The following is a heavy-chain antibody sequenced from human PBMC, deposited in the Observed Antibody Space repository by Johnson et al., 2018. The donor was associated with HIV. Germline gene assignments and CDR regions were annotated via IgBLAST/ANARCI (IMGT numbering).Heavy chain of an antibody. CDR1: GFTFSSYD. V-gene: IGHV3-13*01. Sequence: VQLVESGGGLVQPGGSLRLSCAASGFTFSSYDMHWVRQATGKGLEWVSAIGTAGDTYYPGSVKGRFTISRENAKNSLYLQMNSLRAEDTDVYYCARDTRQWDAFDIWGQGTMVTVSS. D-gene: IGHD6-19*01. CDR2: IGTAGDT. CDR3: ARDTRQWDAFDI. J-gene: IGHJ3*02.